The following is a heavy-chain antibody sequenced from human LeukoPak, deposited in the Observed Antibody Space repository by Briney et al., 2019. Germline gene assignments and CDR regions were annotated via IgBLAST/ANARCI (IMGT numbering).Heavy chain of an antibody. D-gene: IGHD6-13*01. CDR1: GYTFTDYY. V-gene: IGHV1-2*02. CDR3: ARVRIGQQLDKYYYYAMDV. CDR2: INPNSGGT. Sequence: ASVKVSCKASGYTFTDYYMHWVRQAPGQRLGWMGWINPNSGGTNYAQKSQGRVTMTTDTSISTAYMEVSRLRSDDTAVYYCARVRIGQQLDKYYYYAMDVWGQGTTVTVSS. J-gene: IGHJ6*02.